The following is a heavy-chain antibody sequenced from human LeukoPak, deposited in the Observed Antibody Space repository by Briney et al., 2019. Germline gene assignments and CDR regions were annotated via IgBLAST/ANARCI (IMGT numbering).Heavy chain of an antibody. CDR2: ISYDGSNK. D-gene: IGHD3-10*01. CDR1: GFTFSSYA. V-gene: IGHV3-30-3*01. CDR3: AREVIEWFGVYYFDY. J-gene: IGHJ4*02. Sequence: GGSLRLSCAASGFTFSSYAMRGVRQAPGKGLEWVAVISYDGSNKYYADSVKGRFTISRDNAKNSLYLQMNSLRAEDTAVYYCAREVIEWFGVYYFDYWGQGTLVTVSS.